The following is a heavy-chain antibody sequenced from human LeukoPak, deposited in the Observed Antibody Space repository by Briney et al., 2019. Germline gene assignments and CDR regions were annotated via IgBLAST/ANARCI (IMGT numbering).Heavy chain of an antibody. CDR3: ARDSSGSSLNWFDP. V-gene: IGHV4-38-2*02. D-gene: IGHD6-19*01. J-gene: IGHJ5*02. Sequence: PSETLSLTCTVSGYSISSGYYWGWIRQPPGKGLEWIGNIYHSGNTNYNPSLKSRVTMSVDTSKNQFSLKLSSVTAADTAVYYCARDSSGSSLNWFDPWGQGTLVTVSS. CDR1: GYSISSGYY. CDR2: IYHSGNT.